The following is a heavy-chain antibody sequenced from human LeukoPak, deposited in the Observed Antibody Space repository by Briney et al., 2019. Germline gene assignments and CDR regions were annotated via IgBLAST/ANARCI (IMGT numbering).Heavy chain of an antibody. Sequence: ASVKVSCKASGYTFTSYGISWVRQAPGQGLEWMGWISAYNGNTNYAQKLQGRVTMTADTSTSTAYMELRSLRSDDTAVYYCARKITFGGVIAEDYWGQGTLVTVSS. CDR1: GYTFTSYG. CDR3: ARKITFGGVIAEDY. D-gene: IGHD3-16*02. J-gene: IGHJ4*02. V-gene: IGHV1-18*01. CDR2: ISAYNGNT.